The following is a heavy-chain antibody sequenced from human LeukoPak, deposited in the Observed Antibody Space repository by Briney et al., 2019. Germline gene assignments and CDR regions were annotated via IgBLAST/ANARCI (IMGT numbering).Heavy chain of an antibody. D-gene: IGHD4-17*01. CDR3: ARDRGRDTVTTFIRSYYYYGMDV. Sequence: PGGSLRLSCAASGFTFSSYSMTWVRQAPGKGLEWVSSISSSSSYIYYADSVKGRFTISRDNAKNSLYLQMNSLRAEDTAVYYCARDRGRDTVTTFIRSYYYYGMDVWGQGTTVTVSS. J-gene: IGHJ6*02. CDR1: GFTFSSYS. CDR2: ISSSSSYI. V-gene: IGHV3-21*01.